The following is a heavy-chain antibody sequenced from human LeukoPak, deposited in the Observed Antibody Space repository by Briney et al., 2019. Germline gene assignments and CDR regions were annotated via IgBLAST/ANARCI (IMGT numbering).Heavy chain of an antibody. J-gene: IGHJ4*02. CDR3: ARSGYSSGWYESV. V-gene: IGHV4-34*01. CDR2: INHSGST. CDR1: GGSFSGYY. Sequence: PSETLSLTCAVYGGSFSGYYWSWIRQPPGKGLEWIGEINHSGSTNYNPSLKSRVTISVDTSKNQFSLELSSVTAADTAVYYCARSGYSSGWYESVWGQGTLVTVSS. D-gene: IGHD6-19*01.